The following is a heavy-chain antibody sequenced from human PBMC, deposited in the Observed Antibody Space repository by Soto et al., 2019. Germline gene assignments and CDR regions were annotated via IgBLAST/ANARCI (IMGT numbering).Heavy chain of an antibody. CDR1: GYTFTAYY. D-gene: IGHD4-17*01. V-gene: IGHV1-2*02. Sequence: QAQLVQSGAEVKKPGASVKVSCKVFGYTFTAYYIHWVRQAPGQGLECMGWVDPRSGVTNYAQRFQGRVMMTRDTSISTVYMELSGLTSDDTALYYCATDDYGDYAFWGQGTLVTVSS. CDR2: VDPRSGVT. CDR3: ATDDYGDYAF. J-gene: IGHJ4*02.